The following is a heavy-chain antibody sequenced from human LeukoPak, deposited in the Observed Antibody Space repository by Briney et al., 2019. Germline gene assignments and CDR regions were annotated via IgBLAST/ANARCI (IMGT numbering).Heavy chain of an antibody. Sequence: GGSLRLSCAASGFTFSSYAMSWVRQAPGKGLEWVSLISWDGGSTYYADSVKGRFTISRDNSKNSLYLQMNSLRAEDTALYYCAKDMGQLDSFDYWGQGTLVTVSS. CDR3: AKDMGQLDSFDY. CDR2: ISWDGGST. J-gene: IGHJ4*02. CDR1: GFTFSSYA. D-gene: IGHD6-13*01. V-gene: IGHV3-43D*03.